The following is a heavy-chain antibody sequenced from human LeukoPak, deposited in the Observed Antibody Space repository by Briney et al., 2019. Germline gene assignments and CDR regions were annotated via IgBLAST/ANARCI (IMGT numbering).Heavy chain of an antibody. V-gene: IGHV3-20*04. Sequence: GGSLRLSCAASGFTFDDYGMSWVRQAPGKGLEWVSGINWNGGSTGYADSVKGRFTISRDNAKNSLYLQMNSLRAEATALYYCARHHHYHENSGYPQFAPWGQGTLVTVSS. CDR3: ARHHHYHENSGYPQFAP. CDR1: GFTFDDYG. J-gene: IGHJ5*02. CDR2: INWNGGST. D-gene: IGHD3-22*01.